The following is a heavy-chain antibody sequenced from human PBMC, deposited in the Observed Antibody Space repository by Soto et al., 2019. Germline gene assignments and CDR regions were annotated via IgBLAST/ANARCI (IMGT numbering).Heavy chain of an antibody. CDR2: IIPIFGTA. CDR3: ALQKRTHYACDY. J-gene: IGHJ4*02. V-gene: IGHV1-69*13. D-gene: IGHD4-17*01. Sequence: GASVKVSCKASGGTFSSYAISWVRQAPGQGLEWMGGIIPIFGTANYAQKFQGRVTITADESTSTAYMELSSLRSEDTAVYYCALQKRTHYACDYWGQGTLVIV. CDR1: GGTFSSYA.